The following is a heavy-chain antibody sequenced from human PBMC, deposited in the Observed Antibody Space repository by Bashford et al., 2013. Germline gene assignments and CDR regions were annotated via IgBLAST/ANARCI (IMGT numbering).Heavy chain of an antibody. V-gene: IGHV1-24*01. CDR3: ARENSGISNWNYPFDY. CDR1: GYTLTELS. J-gene: IGHJ4*02. Sequence: ASVKVSCKVSGYTLTELSMHWVRQAPGKGLEWMGGFDPEDGETIYAQKFQGRVTMTEDTSTDTAYMELSSLRSDDTAVYYCARENSGISNWNYPFDYWGQGTLVTVSS. CDR2: FDPEDGET. D-gene: IGHD1-7*01.